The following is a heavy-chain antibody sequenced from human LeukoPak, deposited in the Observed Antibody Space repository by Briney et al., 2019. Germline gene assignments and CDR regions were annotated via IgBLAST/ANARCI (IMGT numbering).Heavy chain of an antibody. CDR2: IYPGDSDT. Sequence: HGESLKISCRGSGYSFTSYWIGWVRQMPGKGLEWMGIIYPGDSDTRYSTSFLGQVTISADKSISTAYLHWSSLKASDTAIYYCARYSGSQLFDYWGQGTLVTVSS. D-gene: IGHD3-10*01. J-gene: IGHJ4*02. V-gene: IGHV5-51*01. CDR3: ARYSGSQLFDY. CDR1: GYSFTSYW.